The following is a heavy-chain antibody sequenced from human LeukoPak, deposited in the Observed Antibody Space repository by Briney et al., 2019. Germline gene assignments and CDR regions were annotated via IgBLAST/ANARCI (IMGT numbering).Heavy chain of an antibody. CDR2: IIPILGIA. CDR1: GGTFSSYA. Sequence: SVKVSCKASGGTFSSYAISWVRQAPGQGLEWMGRIIPILGIANYAQKFQGRVTITADKATSTAYMELSSLRSEDTAVYYCARVNYCSGGSCYPPRYYGMDVWGQGTTVTVSS. J-gene: IGHJ6*02. CDR3: ARVNYCSGGSCYPPRYYGMDV. V-gene: IGHV1-69*04. D-gene: IGHD2-15*01.